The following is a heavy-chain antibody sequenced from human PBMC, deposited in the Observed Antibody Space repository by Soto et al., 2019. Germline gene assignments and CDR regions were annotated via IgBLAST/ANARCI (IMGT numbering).Heavy chain of an antibody. CDR3: ASLSYSSSWQSSYYGMDV. CDR2: INPNSGGT. Sequence: ASVKVSCKASGYTFTGYYMHWVRQAPGQGLEWMGWINPNSGGTNYAQKFQGRVTMTRDTSISTAYMELGRLRSDDTAVYYCASLSYSSSWQSSYYGMDVWGQGTTVTVSS. J-gene: IGHJ6*02. CDR1: GYTFTGYY. D-gene: IGHD6-13*01. V-gene: IGHV1-2*02.